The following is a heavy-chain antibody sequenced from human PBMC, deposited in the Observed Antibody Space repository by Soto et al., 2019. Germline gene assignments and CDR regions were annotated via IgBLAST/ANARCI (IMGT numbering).Heavy chain of an antibody. Sequence: ASVKVSCKASVGTFSSYAISWVRQAPGQGLEWMGGIIPIFGTANYAQKFQGRVTITADESTSTAYMELSSLRSEDTAVYYCARAIKRTIFGVNYYYGMDVWGQGTTVTVSS. CDR3: ARAIKRTIFGVNYYYGMDV. V-gene: IGHV1-69*13. CDR2: IIPIFGTA. J-gene: IGHJ6*02. D-gene: IGHD3-3*01. CDR1: VGTFSSYA.